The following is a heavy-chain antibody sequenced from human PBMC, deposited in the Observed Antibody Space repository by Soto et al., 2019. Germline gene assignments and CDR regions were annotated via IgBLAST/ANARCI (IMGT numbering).Heavy chain of an antibody. J-gene: IGHJ5*02. D-gene: IGHD3-22*01. CDR2: TYHSGTT. V-gene: IGHV4-4*02. Sequence: QVQLQESGPGLVQPSETLSLTCAVSGDSINNSHWWSWVRQTPGKGLVGIGVTYHSGTTNDNPSHKSRVAISIDKSKNQFALRMNSGTAADTAVYYCAREVNNIPSGGPTWSDTWGKGTLVTVSS. CDR1: GDSINNSHW. CDR3: AREVNNIPSGGPTWSDT.